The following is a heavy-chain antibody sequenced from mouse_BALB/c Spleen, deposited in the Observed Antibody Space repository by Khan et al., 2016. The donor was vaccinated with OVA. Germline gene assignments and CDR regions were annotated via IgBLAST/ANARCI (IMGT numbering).Heavy chain of an antibody. D-gene: IGHD1-1*01. CDR1: GFTFSSYG. J-gene: IGHJ2*01. CDR3: ATSYFYGYYFDY. V-gene: IGHV5-17*02. CDR2: ISGDSNTI. Sequence: EVQLVESGGGLVQPGGSRKLSCAASGFTFSSYGMHWVRQAPERGLEWVAYISGDSNTIYYADTVKGCFTISRDNPRNTLFLQMTSLMSEDTAMYYCATSYFYGYYFDYWGPGTTLTVSS.